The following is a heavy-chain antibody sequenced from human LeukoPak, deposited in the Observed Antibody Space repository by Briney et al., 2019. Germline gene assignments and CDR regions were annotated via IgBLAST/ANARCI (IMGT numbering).Heavy chain of an antibody. Sequence: PSETLSLTCIVSGGSIRSYYWSWIRQPPGKGLEYIGFIYYSGSTNYNPSLKSRVTISVDTSKNQLSLKLSSVTAADTAVYYCARDLRLRYYDSSGYYVPDAFDIWGQGTMVTVS. CDR1: GGSIRSYY. CDR3: ARDLRLRYYDSSGYYVPDAFDI. CDR2: IYYSGST. D-gene: IGHD3-22*01. V-gene: IGHV4-59*01. J-gene: IGHJ3*02.